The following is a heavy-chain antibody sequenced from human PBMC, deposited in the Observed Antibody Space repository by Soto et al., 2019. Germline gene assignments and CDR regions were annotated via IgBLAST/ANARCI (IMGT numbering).Heavy chain of an antibody. J-gene: IGHJ4*02. CDR3: ARDTGDSSGYYFDD. CDR1: GFTFSSYA. Sequence: QVQLVESGGGVVQPGRSLRLSCAASGFTFSSYAMHWVRQAPGKGLEWVAVISYDGSNKYYADSVKGRFTISRDNSKNTLYLQMNSLRAADTAVYYGARDTGDSSGYYFDDWGQGTLVTVSS. D-gene: IGHD3-22*01. CDR2: ISYDGSNK. V-gene: IGHV3-30-3*01.